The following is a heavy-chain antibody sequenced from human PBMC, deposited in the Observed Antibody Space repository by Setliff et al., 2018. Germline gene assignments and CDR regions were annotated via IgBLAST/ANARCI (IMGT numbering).Heavy chain of an antibody. J-gene: IGHJ6*03. CDR1: GGTFSNYG. D-gene: IGHD3-22*01. V-gene: IGHV1-69*05. CDR3: VREGVDSRSSTDYRYYMDV. Sequence: SVKVSCKASGGTFSNYGIGWVRQAPGQGLEWMGGTIPMSGTRNYARKFQGRVTIITDESTSTAYMQLTSLGSEDTAVYYCVREGVDSRSSTDYRYYMDVWGKGTTVTVSS. CDR2: TIPMSGTR.